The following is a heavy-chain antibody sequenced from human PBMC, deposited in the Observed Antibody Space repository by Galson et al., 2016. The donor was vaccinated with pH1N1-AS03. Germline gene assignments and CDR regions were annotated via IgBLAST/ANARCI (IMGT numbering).Heavy chain of an antibody. V-gene: IGHV3-23*01. D-gene: IGHD6-19*01. CDR1: GFTFSSYA. CDR2: IIGAGGVP. J-gene: IGHJ4*02. Sequence: SLRLSCAASGFTFSSYAISWVRQAPGKGLEWVASIIGAGGVPYYAGSVKGRFAVSRDTSENTVYLQLDRLGAEDTAVYYCAKDKEAVADRRGYFFDDWGQGTLVTVSS. CDR3: AKDKEAVADRRGYFFDD.